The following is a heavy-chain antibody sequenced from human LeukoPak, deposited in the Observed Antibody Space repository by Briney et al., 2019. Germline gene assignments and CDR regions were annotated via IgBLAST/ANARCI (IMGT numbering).Heavy chain of an antibody. CDR1: GFTFSTFW. J-gene: IGHJ4*02. Sequence: GGSLRLSCATSGFTFSTFWMSWVRQTPEKGLEFVANIKQDGSVKNYMDSLKGRATISRDNARESLYLEINSLRADDTAVYHCARDPESSAFDLWGQGALVTVSS. CDR2: IKQDGSVK. V-gene: IGHV3-7*01. CDR3: ARDPESSAFDL.